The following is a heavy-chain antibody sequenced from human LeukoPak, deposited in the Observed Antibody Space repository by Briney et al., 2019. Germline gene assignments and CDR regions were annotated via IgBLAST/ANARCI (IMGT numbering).Heavy chain of an antibody. CDR3: ARGDSYGSAPLDY. Sequence: GGSLRLSCAASRFTFSSYWMHWVRQVPGKGLVWVSRINTDGSSTSYADSVKGRFTISRDNAKNTLYLQMDSLRAEDTAVYYCARGDSYGSAPLDYWGQGTLVTVSS. CDR1: RFTFSSYW. CDR2: INTDGSST. J-gene: IGHJ4*02. V-gene: IGHV3-74*01. D-gene: IGHD3-10*01.